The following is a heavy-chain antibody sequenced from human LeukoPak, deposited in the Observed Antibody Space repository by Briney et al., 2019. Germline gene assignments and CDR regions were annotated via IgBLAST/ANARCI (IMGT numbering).Heavy chain of an antibody. D-gene: IGHD3-22*01. J-gene: IGHJ4*02. CDR1: GYTFTSYG. Sequence: ASVKVSCKASGYTFTSYGISWVRQAPRQGLEWMGWISAYNGNTNYAQKLQGRVTMTTDTSTSTAYMELRSLRSDDTAVYYCARDLGYDSSGYLDYWGQGTLVTVSS. CDR2: ISAYNGNT. V-gene: IGHV1-18*01. CDR3: ARDLGYDSSGYLDY.